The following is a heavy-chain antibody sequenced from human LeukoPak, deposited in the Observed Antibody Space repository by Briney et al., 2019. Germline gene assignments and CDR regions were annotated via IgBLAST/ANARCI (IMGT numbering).Heavy chain of an antibody. CDR3: ARPYYYDSSGYNY. J-gene: IGHJ4*02. Sequence: GASVKVSCKASGYTLTSYDINWVRQAPGQGLEWMGWMNPNSGNTGYAQKFQGRVTITRNTSISTAYMELSSLRSEDTAVYYCARPYYYDSSGYNYWGQGTLVTVSS. V-gene: IGHV1-8*03. CDR1: GYTLTSYD. D-gene: IGHD3-22*01. CDR2: MNPNSGNT.